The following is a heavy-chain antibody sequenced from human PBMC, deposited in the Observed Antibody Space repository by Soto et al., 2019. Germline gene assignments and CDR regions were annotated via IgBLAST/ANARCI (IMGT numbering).Heavy chain of an antibody. J-gene: IGHJ6*02. D-gene: IGHD6-13*01. CDR1: GYTFTSYA. Sequence: ASVKVSCKASGYTFTSYAMHWVRQAPGQRLEWMGWINAGNGNTKYSQKFQGRVTITRDTSASTAYMELSSLRSEDTAVYYCARFSIAAAAYGHYYYYGMDVWGQGTTVTVSS. V-gene: IGHV1-3*01. CDR2: INAGNGNT. CDR3: ARFSIAAAAYGHYYYYGMDV.